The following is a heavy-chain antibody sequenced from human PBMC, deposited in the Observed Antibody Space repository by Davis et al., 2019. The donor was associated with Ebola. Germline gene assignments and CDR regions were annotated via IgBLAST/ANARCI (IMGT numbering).Heavy chain of an antibody. CDR3: ARGDSSSWITSWFDP. J-gene: IGHJ5*02. V-gene: IGHV5-51*01. D-gene: IGHD6-13*01. Sequence: KVSCKGSGYSFTSYWIGWVRQMPGKGLEWMGIIYPGDSDTRYSPSFQGQVTISADKSISTAYLQWSSLKASDTAMYYCARGDSSSWITSWFDPWGQGTLVTVSS. CDR2: IYPGDSDT. CDR1: GYSFTSYW.